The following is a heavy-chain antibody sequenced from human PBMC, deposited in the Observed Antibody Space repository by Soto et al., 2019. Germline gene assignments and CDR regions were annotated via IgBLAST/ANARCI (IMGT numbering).Heavy chain of an antibody. CDR1: GGSITSSSHF. CDR3: AGQTFTIAAASYGRSNWFDP. V-gene: IGHV4-39*01. J-gene: IGHJ5*02. Sequence: SETLSLTCTVSGGSITSSSHFWGWVRQPPGKGLEWIGTIYFTGNTYYTPSLKSRLTMSIDTPKNEFSLRLNSVTAADTAVYYCAGQTFTIAAASYGRSNWFDPWGPGTLVTVSS. CDR2: IYFTGNT. D-gene: IGHD6-25*01.